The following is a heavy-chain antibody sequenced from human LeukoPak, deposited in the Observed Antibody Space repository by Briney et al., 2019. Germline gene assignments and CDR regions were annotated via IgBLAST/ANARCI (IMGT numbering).Heavy chain of an antibody. CDR2: IIPILGIA. J-gene: IGHJ4*02. D-gene: IGHD3-22*01. CDR3: ARDFFDSSGYPYYFDY. Sequence: ASVKVSCKASGGTFSSYAISWVRQAPGQGLEWMGRIIPILGIANYAQKFQGRVTITADKSTSTAYMELSSLRSEDTAVYYCARDFFDSSGYPYYFDYWGQGTLDTVSP. V-gene: IGHV1-69*04. CDR1: GGTFSSYA.